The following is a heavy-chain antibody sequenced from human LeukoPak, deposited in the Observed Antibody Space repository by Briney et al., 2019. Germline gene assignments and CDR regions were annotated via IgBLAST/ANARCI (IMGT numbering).Heavy chain of an antibody. CDR1: GFTFSSYG. V-gene: IGHV3-33*06. Sequence: PGGSLRLSCAASGFTFSSYGMHWVRQAPGKGLEWVAVIWYDGSNKYYADSVKGRFTISRDNSKNTLNLQMNSLRAEDTAVYYCAKAHDILTGYFDYWGQGTLVTVSS. CDR2: IWYDGSNK. J-gene: IGHJ4*02. CDR3: AKAHDILTGYFDY. D-gene: IGHD3-9*01.